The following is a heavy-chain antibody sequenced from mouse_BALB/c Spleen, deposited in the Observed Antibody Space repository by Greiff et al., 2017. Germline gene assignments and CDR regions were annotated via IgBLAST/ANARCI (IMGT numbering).Heavy chain of an antibody. CDR2: IRNKANGYTT. V-gene: IGHV7-3*02. Sequence: EVMLVESGGGLVQPGGSLRLSCATSGFTFTDYYMSWVRQPPGKALEWLGFIRNKANGYTTEYSASVKGRFTISRDTSQSILELQMNTLGDEDSATYYSASLNLDEEGNYFDYWGQGTTLTVSS. J-gene: IGHJ2*01. D-gene: IGHD4-1*02. CDR3: ASLNLDEEGNYFDY. CDR1: GFTFTDYY.